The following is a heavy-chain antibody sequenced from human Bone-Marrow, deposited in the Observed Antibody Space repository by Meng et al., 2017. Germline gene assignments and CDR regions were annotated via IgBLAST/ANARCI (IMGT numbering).Heavy chain of an antibody. CDR2: IWYDGSNK. CDR1: GFTFSSYG. J-gene: IGHJ4*02. Sequence: GGSLRLSCAASGFTFSSYGMHWVRQAPGKGLEWVAVIWYDGSNKYYADSVKGRFTISRDNSKNTLYLQMNSLRAEDTAVYYCARMTVAGTYFGYWGQGTLVTVSS. V-gene: IGHV3-33*01. CDR3: ARMTVAGTYFGY. D-gene: IGHD6-19*01.